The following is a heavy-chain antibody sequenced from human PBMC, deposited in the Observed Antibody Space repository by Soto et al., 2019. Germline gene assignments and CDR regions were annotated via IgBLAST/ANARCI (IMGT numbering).Heavy chain of an antibody. CDR2: IYYSGST. V-gene: IGHV4-59*01. D-gene: IGHD3-3*01. CDR1: GGSISSYY. Sequence: SSETLSLTCTVSGGSISSYYWSWIRQPPGKGLEWIGYIYYSGSTNYNPSLKSRVTISVDTSKNQFSLKLSSVTAADTAVYYCARGGRFLEWLSWGQETLVTVS. J-gene: IGHJ4*02. CDR3: ARGGRFLEWLS.